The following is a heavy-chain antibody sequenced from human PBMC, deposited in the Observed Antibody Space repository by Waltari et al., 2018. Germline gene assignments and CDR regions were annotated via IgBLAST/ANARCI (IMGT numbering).Heavy chain of an antibody. CDR1: GYTLTALS. D-gene: IGHD3-9*01. J-gene: IGHJ4*02. Sequence: QVQLVQSGAEVKKPGASVKVSCTVSGYTLTALSLHWVRQAPGKGLEWMGGFDPEDGETIYAQKFQGRVTMTEDTSTDTAYMELSSLRSEDTAVYYWATALWGGRDWLLFSGLKYWGQGTLVTVSS. CDR3: ATALWGGRDWLLFSGLKY. CDR2: FDPEDGET. V-gene: IGHV1-24*01.